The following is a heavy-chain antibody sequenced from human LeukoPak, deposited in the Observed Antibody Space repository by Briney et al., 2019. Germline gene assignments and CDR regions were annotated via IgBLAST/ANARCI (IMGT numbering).Heavy chain of an antibody. CDR2: IYYSGST. CDR1: GGSFSGYY. Sequence: PSETLSLTCAVYGGSFSGYYWGWIRQPPGKGLAWIGTIYYSGSTYYDPSLKNRVTISVDTSKNQFSLNLSSVTAADTAVYYCARLGEYSYATVDYWGQGTLVTVSS. V-gene: IGHV4-34*01. CDR3: ARLGEYSYATVDY. D-gene: IGHD5-18*01. J-gene: IGHJ4*02.